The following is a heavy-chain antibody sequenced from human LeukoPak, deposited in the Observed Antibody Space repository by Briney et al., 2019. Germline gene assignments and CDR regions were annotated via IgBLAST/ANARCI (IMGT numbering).Heavy chain of an antibody. V-gene: IGHV3-11*06. CDR1: GFTFSDYY. CDR3: ARDLCNSTRCYTYYYYGMDV. D-gene: IGHD2-2*02. J-gene: IGHJ6*02. CDR2: ISSSSSFT. Sequence: PGGSLRLSCAASGFTFSDYYMSWIRQAPGKGLEWVSDISSSSSFTNFADSVKGRFTISRDNAKNTLYLQMNSLRAEDTAVYYCARDLCNSTRCYTYYYYGMDVWGQGTTVTVSS.